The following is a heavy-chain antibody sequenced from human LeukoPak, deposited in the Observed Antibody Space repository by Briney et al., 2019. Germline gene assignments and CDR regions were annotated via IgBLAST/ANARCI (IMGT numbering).Heavy chain of an antibody. Sequence: PGGSLRLSCSASGFTFRNFAMSWVRQAPGKGLEWVSCIGGGDTHYADSVKGRFTISSDDSRSTVDLQMSTLRAEDEARYYCSKDGRSFNTMYYYSDSWGQGTLVTASS. CDR2: IGGGDT. CDR3: SKDGRSFNTMYYYSDS. CDR1: GFTFRNFA. V-gene: IGHV3-23*01. J-gene: IGHJ4*02. D-gene: IGHD2-2*01.